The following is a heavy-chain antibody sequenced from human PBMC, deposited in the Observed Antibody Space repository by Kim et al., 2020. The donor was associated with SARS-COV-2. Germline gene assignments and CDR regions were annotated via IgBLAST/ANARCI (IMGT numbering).Heavy chain of an antibody. D-gene: IGHD6-13*01. J-gene: IGHJ5*02. CDR3: ARGLGRGIAAAGGNWFDP. CDR1: GYTFTSYG. V-gene: IGHV1-18*01. Sequence: ASVKVSCKASGYTFTSYGISWVRQAPGQGLEWMGWISAYNGNTNYAQKLQGRVTMTTDTSTSTAYMELRSLRSDDTAVYYCARGLGRGIAAAGGNWFDPWGQGTLVTVSS. CDR2: ISAYNGNT.